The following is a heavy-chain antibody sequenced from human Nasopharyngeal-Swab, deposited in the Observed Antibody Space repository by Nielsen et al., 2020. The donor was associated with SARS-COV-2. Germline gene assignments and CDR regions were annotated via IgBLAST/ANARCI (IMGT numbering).Heavy chain of an antibody. J-gene: IGHJ5*02. V-gene: IGHV1-18*04. CDR3: ARDRVAVAGHWFDP. D-gene: IGHD6-19*01. Sequence: SVKVSCTPSGYTFTSYGISWVRQAPGQGLEWMGWSSAYNGNTNYAQKLQGRVTMTTDTSTSTAYMELRSLRSDDTAVYYCARDRVAVAGHWFDPWGQGTLVTVSS. CDR2: SSAYNGNT. CDR1: GYTFTSYG.